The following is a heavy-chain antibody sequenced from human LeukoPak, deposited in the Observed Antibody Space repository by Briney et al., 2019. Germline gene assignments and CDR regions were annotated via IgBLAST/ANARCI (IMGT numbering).Heavy chain of an antibody. V-gene: IGHV1-18*04. J-gene: IGHJ3*02. CDR2: ISAYNGNT. Sequence: GASVKVSCKASGYTFTGYYMHWVRQAPGQGLEWMGWISAYNGNTNYAQKLQGRVTMTTDTSTSTAYMELRSLRSDDTAVYYCARDLPYEFGSSSSAGAFDIWGQGTMVTVSS. D-gene: IGHD6-6*01. CDR3: ARDLPYEFGSSSSAGAFDI. CDR1: GYTFTGYY.